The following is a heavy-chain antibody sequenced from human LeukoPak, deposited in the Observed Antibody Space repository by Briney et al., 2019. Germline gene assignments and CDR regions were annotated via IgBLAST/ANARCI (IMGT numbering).Heavy chain of an antibody. D-gene: IGHD2/OR15-2a*01. CDR2: IRQDDIER. CDR1: GFTFSTHW. J-gene: IGHJ4*02. V-gene: IGHV3-7*01. Sequence: QTGGSLRLSCAASGFTFSTHWMTWVRQAPGKGLEWVATIRQDDIERHLVDSVKGRFFISRDNAKNSLYLQMNSLTVEDTAVYYCVRGCNRAHCPYFFDSWGQGTLITVS. CDR3: VRGCNRAHCPYFFDS.